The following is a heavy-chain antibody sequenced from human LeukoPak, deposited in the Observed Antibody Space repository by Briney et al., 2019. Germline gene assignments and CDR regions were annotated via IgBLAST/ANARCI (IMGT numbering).Heavy chain of an antibody. CDR1: GYTFTSYG. D-gene: IGHD2-2*01. V-gene: IGHV1-2*02. CDR3: ARVSGRRVVVPAAMVGYYYYMDV. Sequence: ASVKVSCKASGYTFTSYGISWVRQAPGQGLEWMGWINPNSGGTNYAQKFQGRVTMTRDTSISTAYMELSRLRSDDTAVYYCARVSGRRVVVPAAMVGYYYYMDVWGKGTTVTISS. CDR2: INPNSGGT. J-gene: IGHJ6*03.